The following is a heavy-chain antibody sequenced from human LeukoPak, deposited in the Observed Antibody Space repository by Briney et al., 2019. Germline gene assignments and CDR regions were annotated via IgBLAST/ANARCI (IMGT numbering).Heavy chain of an antibody. CDR2: ISGSGGSK. CDR1: GFTFSSYA. CDR3: TTETYYDILTGYYRFDY. Sequence: GGSLRLSCAASGFTFSSYAMSWVRQAPGKGLEWVSAISGSGGSKYYADSVKGRFTISRDNSKNTLYLQMNSLRAEDTAVYYCTTETYYDILTGYYRFDYWGQGTLVTVSS. D-gene: IGHD3-9*01. J-gene: IGHJ4*02. V-gene: IGHV3-23*01.